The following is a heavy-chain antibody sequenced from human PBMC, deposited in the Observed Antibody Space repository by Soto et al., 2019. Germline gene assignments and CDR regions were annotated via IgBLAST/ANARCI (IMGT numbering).Heavy chain of an antibody. CDR3: ARSQGGSSSLDIYYYCYYGMDV. J-gene: IGHJ6*02. V-gene: IGHV1-69*01. Sequence: QVQLVQSGAEVKKPGSSVKVSCKAPGGTFSSYAISRVRQAPGQGLEWMGGIIPIFATAKYAQKFQGRVTITADESTSTCYMDPSSLRSEDTAVYYCARSQGGSSSLDIYYYCYYGMDVWGQGTTVTVSS. D-gene: IGHD2-15*01. CDR2: IIPIFATA. CDR1: GGTFSSYA.